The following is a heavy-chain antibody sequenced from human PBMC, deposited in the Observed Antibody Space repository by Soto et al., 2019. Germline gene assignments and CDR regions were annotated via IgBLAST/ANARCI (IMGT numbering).Heavy chain of an antibody. Sequence: QVQLVQSGAEVKKPGASVKVSCKASGYIFTSYYMHWVLQAPGQGLEWMGIINPSGGSTTYVQKFQGRVTTTRDTSTSTVYMELSSLRSEDKAVYYCARGGYISGRYLGVRPWGQGTLVTVSS. D-gene: IGHD3-10*01. J-gene: IGHJ5*02. CDR1: GYIFTSYY. CDR3: ARGGYISGRYLGVRP. V-gene: IGHV1-46*03. CDR2: INPSGGST.